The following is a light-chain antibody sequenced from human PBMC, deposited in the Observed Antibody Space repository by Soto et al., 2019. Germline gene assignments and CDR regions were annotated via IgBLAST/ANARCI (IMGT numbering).Light chain of an antibody. CDR2: EDS. J-gene: IGLJ2*01. Sequence: NFMLTQPHSVSESPGKTVTISCTRSSGSITSTYVQWYQQRPGSAPTTVIYEDSQRPSGVPDRFSGSIDISSNSASLTISGLKTEDEADYFCQSYDNTDTNNVVFGGGTQLTVL. CDR1: SGSITSTY. V-gene: IGLV6-57*04. CDR3: QSYDNTDTNNVV.